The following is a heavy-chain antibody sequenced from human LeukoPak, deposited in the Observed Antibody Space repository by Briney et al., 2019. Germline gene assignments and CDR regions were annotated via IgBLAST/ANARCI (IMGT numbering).Heavy chain of an antibody. CDR3: ARVGGITGTLGSNWFDP. V-gene: IGHV1-18*01. Sequence: GASVKVSCKASGYTFTSYGINWVRQAPGQGLEWMGWISAYNGNTNYAQKLQGRVTMTTDTSTSTAYMELRSLRSDDTAVYYCARVGGITGTLGSNWFDPWGQGTLVTVSS. J-gene: IGHJ5*02. CDR2: ISAYNGNT. D-gene: IGHD1-7*01. CDR1: GYTFTSYG.